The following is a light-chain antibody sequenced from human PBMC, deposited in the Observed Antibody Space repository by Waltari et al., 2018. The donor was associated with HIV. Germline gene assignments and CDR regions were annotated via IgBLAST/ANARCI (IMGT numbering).Light chain of an antibody. Sequence: DIQMTQSPSTLSASVGDSVTITCRASENINRWLAWYQQKPGKAPNLLIYQASSLDSWVPSRFSGSGSGTEFTLTINSLQPDDFGTYFCQEYDRFTGTFGQGTKVEIK. J-gene: IGKJ1*01. CDR1: ENINRW. CDR2: QAS. V-gene: IGKV1-5*03. CDR3: QEYDRFTGT.